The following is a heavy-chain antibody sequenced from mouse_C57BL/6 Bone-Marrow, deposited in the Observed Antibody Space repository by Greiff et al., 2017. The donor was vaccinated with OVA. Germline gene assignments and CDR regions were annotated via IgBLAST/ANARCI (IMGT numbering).Heavy chain of an antibody. Sequence: QVQLKQSGPELVKPGASVKISCKASGYSFTSYYIHWVKQRPGQGLEWIGWIYPGSGNTKYNEKFKVKATLTSDTSSSTAYMQLSSLTSEDSAVYYCARSTTVVARYFDVWGTGTTVTVSS. D-gene: IGHD1-1*01. CDR3: ARSTTVVARYFDV. CDR2: IYPGSGNT. V-gene: IGHV1-66*01. J-gene: IGHJ1*03. CDR1: GYSFTSYY.